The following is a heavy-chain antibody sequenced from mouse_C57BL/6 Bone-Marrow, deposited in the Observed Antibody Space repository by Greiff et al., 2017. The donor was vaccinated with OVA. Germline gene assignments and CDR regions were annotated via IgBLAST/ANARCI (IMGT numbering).Heavy chain of an antibody. Sequence: VQLQQPGAELVKPGASVKMSCKASGYTFTSYWITWVKQRPGQGLEWIGDIYPGSGSTNYNEKFKSKATLTVDTSSSTAYIQLSILTSDDSAVYFCARPAQATLSAMDYCGPGTSVTVSS. J-gene: IGHJ4*01. CDR3: ARPAQATLSAMDY. D-gene: IGHD3-2*02. CDR1: GYTFTSYW. V-gene: IGHV1-55*01. CDR2: IYPGSGST.